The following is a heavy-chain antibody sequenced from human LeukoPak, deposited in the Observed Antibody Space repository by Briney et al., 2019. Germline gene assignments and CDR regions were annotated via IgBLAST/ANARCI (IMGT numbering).Heavy chain of an antibody. CDR1: GFTFSTYT. V-gene: IGHV3-23*01. CDR3: AKDRIYADGLWDFDY. J-gene: IGHJ4*02. Sequence: GGSLRLSCTASGFTFSTYTMSWVRQAPGEGLKWVSGILTSGGTYYADSVKGRFTISRDNSKNTLYLQMNSLRAGDTAVYYCAKDRIYADGLWDFDYWGQGTLVTVSS. CDR2: ILTSGGT. D-gene: IGHD3-10*01.